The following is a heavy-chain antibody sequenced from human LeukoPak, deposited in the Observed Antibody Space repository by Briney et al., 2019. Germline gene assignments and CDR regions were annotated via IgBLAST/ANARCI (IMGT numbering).Heavy chain of an antibody. J-gene: IGHJ3*02. CDR3: ARSLDGYNPNAFDI. CDR2: ISSSGSTI. Sequence: GGSLRLSCAASGFTFSDYYMSWIRQAPGKGLEWVTYISSSGSTIYYADSVKGRFTISRDNAKNSLYLQMNSLRAEDTAVYYCARSLDGYNPNAFDIWGQGTVVTVSS. D-gene: IGHD5-24*01. CDR1: GFTFSDYY. V-gene: IGHV3-11*01.